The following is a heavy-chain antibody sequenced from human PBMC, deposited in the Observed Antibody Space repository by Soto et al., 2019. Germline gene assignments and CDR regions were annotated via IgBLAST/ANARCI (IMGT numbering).Heavy chain of an antibody. CDR2: IYYSGST. J-gene: IGHJ3*02. D-gene: IGHD2-15*01. CDR1: GGSISSGGYY. Sequence: QVQLQESGPGLVKPSQTLSLTCTVSGGSISSGGYYWSWIRQHPGKGLEWIGYIYYSGSTYYNPSLKSRGTISVDTSKNQFSLKLSSVTAADTAVYYCASPDPEYCSGGSCYHDAFDIWGQGTMVTVSS. CDR3: ASPDPEYCSGGSCYHDAFDI. V-gene: IGHV4-31*03.